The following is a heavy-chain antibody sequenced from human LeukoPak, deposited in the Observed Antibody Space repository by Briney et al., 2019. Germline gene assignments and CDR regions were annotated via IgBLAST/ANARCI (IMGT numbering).Heavy chain of an antibody. CDR3: ARLMDNNYDGSAFDY. D-gene: IGHD3-22*01. V-gene: IGHV1-18*01. Sequence: ASVKVSCKASGDTFSKYAISWVRQAPGKGLEWLGWIGTYDGHTSYAQKVQGRVTMTTDTSATTAYLELRSLTSDDTALYYCARLMDNNYDGSAFDYWGQGTLVTVSS. CDR1: GDTFSKYA. J-gene: IGHJ4*02. CDR2: IGTYDGHT.